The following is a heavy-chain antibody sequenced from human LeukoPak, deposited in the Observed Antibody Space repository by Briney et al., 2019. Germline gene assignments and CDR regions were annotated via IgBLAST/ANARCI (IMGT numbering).Heavy chain of an antibody. CDR2: INHSRST. CDR3: ARRRDYDFLTGYYRTRASFDD. V-gene: IGHV4-34*01. Sequence: SETPSLTCAVYGGSFSGYHYNWIRQPPGKGLEWIGEINHSRSTNYNPSLKSRVTISIDTSKNQFSLKLSSMTAADTAVYYCARRRDYDFLTGYYRTRASFDDWGQGTLVTVSS. CDR1: GGSFSGYH. D-gene: IGHD3-9*01. J-gene: IGHJ4*02.